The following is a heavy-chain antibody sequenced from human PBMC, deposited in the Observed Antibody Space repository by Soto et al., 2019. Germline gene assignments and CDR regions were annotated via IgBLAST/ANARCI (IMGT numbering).Heavy chain of an antibody. Sequence: QVQLVQSGAEVKKPGASVKVSCKASGYTFTSYYMHWVRQAPGQGLEWMGIINPSGGSTSYAQKFLGRVTLTRDTSTSTVYMELSSLRSEDTAVYYCAREGDFWSGYYPQGPFDYWGQGTLVTVSS. J-gene: IGHJ4*02. CDR1: GYTFTSYY. CDR2: INPSGGST. CDR3: AREGDFWSGYYPQGPFDY. D-gene: IGHD3-3*01. V-gene: IGHV1-46*03.